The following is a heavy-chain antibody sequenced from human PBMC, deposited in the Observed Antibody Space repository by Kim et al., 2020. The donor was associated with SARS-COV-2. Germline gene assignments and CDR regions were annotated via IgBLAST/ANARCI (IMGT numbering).Heavy chain of an antibody. V-gene: IGHV4-34*01. CDR3: ARGRYGGSSWYNLYYYYYGMDV. D-gene: IGHD6-13*01. Sequence: SETLSLTCAVYGGSFSGYYWSWIRQPPGKGLEWIGEINHSGSTNYNPSLTSRVTISVDTSKNQFSLKLSSVTAADTAVYYCARGRYGGSSWYNLYYYYYGMDVWGQGTTVTVSS. CDR1: GGSFSGYY. J-gene: IGHJ6*02. CDR2: INHSGST.